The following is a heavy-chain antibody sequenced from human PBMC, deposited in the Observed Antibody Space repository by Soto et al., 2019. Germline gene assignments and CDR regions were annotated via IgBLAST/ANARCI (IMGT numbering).Heavy chain of an antibody. CDR2: IYYSGST. CDR3: ARARMVRGIIYYSRMDV. J-gene: IGHJ6*02. CDR1: GGSISSDGNY. D-gene: IGHD3-10*01. Sequence: QVQLQESGPGLVKSSQTLSLTCTVSGGSISSDGNYWSWIRQHPGKGLEWIGYIYYSGSTNYNPSLKSRVTISLDTSKNQFSLKLNSVNAADTAVYYCARARMVRGIIYYSRMDVWGQGTTVTVSS. V-gene: IGHV4-31*03.